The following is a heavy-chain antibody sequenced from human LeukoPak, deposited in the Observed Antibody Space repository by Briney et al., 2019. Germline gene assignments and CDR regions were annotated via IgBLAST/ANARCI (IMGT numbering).Heavy chain of an antibody. CDR1: GGSISSSSYY. J-gene: IGHJ4*02. V-gene: IGHV4-39*07. D-gene: IGHD3-3*01. CDR2: IFYSGST. Sequence: PSETLSLICTVSGGSISSSSYYWGWIRQPPGKGLEWIGSIFYSGSTYYNPSLKSRVTISVDTSKNQFSLKLSSVTAADTAVYYCASHYYDFWSGYPHHFDYWGQGTLVTVSS. CDR3: ASHYYDFWSGYPHHFDY.